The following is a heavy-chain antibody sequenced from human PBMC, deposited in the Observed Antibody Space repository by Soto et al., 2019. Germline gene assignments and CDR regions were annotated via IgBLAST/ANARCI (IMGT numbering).Heavy chain of an antibody. D-gene: IGHD3-10*01. CDR1: GYIFTDYA. Sequence: ASVKVSCKTSGYIFTDYAMYWLRQAPGQRPEWMGWINTAKGNTKYSQKFQGRVTISRDTSATTVYMEVSNLKPEDTAVYYCARDTSLRGRSWFAPWGQGTLVTVSS. CDR2: INTAKGNT. J-gene: IGHJ5*02. V-gene: IGHV1-3*04. CDR3: ARDTSLRGRSWFAP.